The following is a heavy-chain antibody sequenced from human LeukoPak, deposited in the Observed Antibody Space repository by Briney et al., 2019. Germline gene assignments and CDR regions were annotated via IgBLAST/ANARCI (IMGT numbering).Heavy chain of an antibody. J-gene: IGHJ6*02. CDR3: ARDRVVVVPAASAQYYYGMDV. V-gene: IGHV4-31*03. Sequence: SETLSLTCTVSGGSIRSGGYYWSWIRQHPGKDLEWIGYIYYSGCTYYNPSLKSRVTISVDTSKNQFSLKLSSVTAADTAVYYCARDRVVVVPAASAQYYYGMDVWGQGTTVTVSS. CDR1: GGSIRSGGYY. CDR2: IYYSGCT. D-gene: IGHD2-2*01.